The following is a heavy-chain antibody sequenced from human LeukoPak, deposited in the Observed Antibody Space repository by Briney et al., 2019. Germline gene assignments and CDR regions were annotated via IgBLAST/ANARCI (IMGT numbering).Heavy chain of an antibody. CDR3: ARDQTGLYNWFDP. CDR1: GGSISSNNW. CDR2: IYHSGST. J-gene: IGHJ5*02. V-gene: IGHV4-4*02. D-gene: IGHD1-1*01. Sequence: SETLSLTCVVSGGSISSNNWWSWVRQPPGKGLEWIGEIYHSGSTNYNPSPKSRVTISVDKSKNQFSLKLSSVTAADTAVYYCARDQTGLYNWFDPWGQGILVTVSS.